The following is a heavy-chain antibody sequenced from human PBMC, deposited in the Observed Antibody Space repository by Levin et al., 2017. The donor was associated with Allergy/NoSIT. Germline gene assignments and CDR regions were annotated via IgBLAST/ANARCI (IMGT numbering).Heavy chain of an antibody. V-gene: IGHV3-11*01. J-gene: IGHJ4*02. CDR3: ARAGRGFSYGYIDY. Sequence: GESLKISCAASRFTFSDYYMSWIRQPPGKGLEWVSHISGSGGSVSHADSVKGRFTVSRDNAKNSLFLQMNSLRAEDTAVYYCARAGRGFSYGYIDYWGQGTLVTVSS. CDR2: ISGSGGSV. CDR1: RFTFSDYY. D-gene: IGHD5-18*01.